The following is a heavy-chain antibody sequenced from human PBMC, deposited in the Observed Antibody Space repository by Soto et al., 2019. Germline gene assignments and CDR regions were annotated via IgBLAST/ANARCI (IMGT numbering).Heavy chain of an antibody. Sequence: SVKVSCKASGGTFSSYAISWVRQAPGQGLEWMGGIIPIFGTANYAQRFQGRVTITADESTSTAYMELSSLRSEDTAVYYCARGGITIFGVVIAASNGMDVWGQGTTVTVSS. J-gene: IGHJ6*02. V-gene: IGHV1-69*13. CDR2: IIPIFGTA. CDR1: GGTFSSYA. CDR3: ARGGITIFGVVIAASNGMDV. D-gene: IGHD3-3*01.